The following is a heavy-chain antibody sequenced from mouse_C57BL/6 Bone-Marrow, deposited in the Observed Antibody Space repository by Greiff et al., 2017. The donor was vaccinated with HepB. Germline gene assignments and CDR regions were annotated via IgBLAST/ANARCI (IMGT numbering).Heavy chain of an antibody. CDR3: ARYGYVAY. CDR1: GYSFTDYN. CDR2: INTNYGTN. V-gene: IGHV1-39*01. D-gene: IGHD2-2*01. J-gene: IGHJ3*01. Sequence: EVQLQQSGPELVKPGDSVKISCKASGYSFTDYNMNWVKQSNGKSLEWIGVINTNYGTNSYNQKLKGKATLTVDQTSSTAYMQLNSLTSEDSAVYYCARYGYVAYWGQGTLVTVSS.